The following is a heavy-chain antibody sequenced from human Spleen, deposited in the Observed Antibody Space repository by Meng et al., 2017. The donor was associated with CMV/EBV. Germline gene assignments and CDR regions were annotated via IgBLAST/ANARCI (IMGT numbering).Heavy chain of an antibody. V-gene: IGHV6-1*01. Sequence: SETLSLTCAISGDSVSSNSAAWNWIRQSPSRGLEWLGRTYYRSKWYNDYAVSVKSRITINPDTSKNQFSLQLNSVTPEDTAVYYCARELASRYCSSTSCYIRRYYFDYWGQGTLVTVSS. CDR3: ARELASRYCSSTSCYIRRYYFDY. J-gene: IGHJ4*02. CDR1: GDSVSSNSAA. D-gene: IGHD2-2*02. CDR2: TYYRSKWYN.